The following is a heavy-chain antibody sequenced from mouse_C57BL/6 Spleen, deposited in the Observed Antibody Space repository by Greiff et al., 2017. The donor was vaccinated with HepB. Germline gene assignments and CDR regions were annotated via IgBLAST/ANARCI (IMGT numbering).Heavy chain of an antibody. CDR2: IDPSDSYT. D-gene: IGHD1-1*01. CDR3: ARDDYYGSRLAMDY. J-gene: IGHJ4*01. CDR1: GYTFTSYW. Sequence: QVQLQQPGAELVKPGASVKLSCKASGYTFTSYWMQWVKQRPGQGLEWIGEIDPSDSYTNYNQKFKGKATLTVDTSSSTAYMQLSSLTSEDSAVYYCARDDYYGSRLAMDYWGQGTSVTVSS. V-gene: IGHV1-50*01.